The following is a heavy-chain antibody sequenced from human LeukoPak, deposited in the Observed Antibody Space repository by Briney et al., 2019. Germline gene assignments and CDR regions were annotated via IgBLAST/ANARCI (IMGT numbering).Heavy chain of an antibody. J-gene: IGHJ4*02. V-gene: IGHV4-59*01. D-gene: IGHD3-16*01. CDR3: ARMGGRRTPIDY. CDR2: IYYSGST. Sequence: PSETLSLTCTVSGGSISSYYWSWIRQPPGKGLEWIGYIYYSGSTNYNPSLRSRVTISVDTSKNQFSLKLSSVTAADTAVYYCARMGGRRTPIDYWGQGTLVTVSS. CDR1: GGSISSYY.